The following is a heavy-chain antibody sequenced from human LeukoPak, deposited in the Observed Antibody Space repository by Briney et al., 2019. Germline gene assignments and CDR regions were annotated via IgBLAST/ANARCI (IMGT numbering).Heavy chain of an antibody. CDR2: INPKSGGT. V-gene: IGHV1-2*02. CDR1: GYTFTCYY. D-gene: IGHD5-24*01. CDR3: ARGVEMATIDY. Sequence: AAVKVSCKASGYTFTCYYLHWVRQAPGQGLEWMGWINPKSGGTNYAQKFQGRVTMTRDTSISPAYMELSRLSSDDTAVYYCARGVEMATIDYWGQGTLVTVSS. J-gene: IGHJ4*02.